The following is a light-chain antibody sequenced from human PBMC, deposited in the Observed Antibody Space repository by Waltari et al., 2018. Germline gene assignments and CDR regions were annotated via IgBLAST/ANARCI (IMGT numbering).Light chain of an antibody. CDR3: QQSAHSPLT. J-gene: IGKJ4*01. Sequence: EIVLTQSPGALSLSPGERATLSCRASHNVGNNYLAWFQQKPGQAPRLLNYGASSSATGIPDRCSGSGSGTDFTLTISRLEPEDFAVYYCQQSAHSPLTFGGGTKVEIK. CDR1: HNVGNNY. V-gene: IGKV3-20*01. CDR2: GAS.